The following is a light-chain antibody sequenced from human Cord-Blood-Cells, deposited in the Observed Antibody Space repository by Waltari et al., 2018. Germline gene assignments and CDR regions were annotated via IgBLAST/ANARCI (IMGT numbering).Light chain of an antibody. Sequence: QSALTQPPSASGSPGQSVTISCTGTSSAVGGYHYVSWYQQHPGKAPKLMIYEVSKRPSGVPDRFSGSKSGNTASLTVSGLQAEDEADYYCSSYAGSNNYVFGTGTKVTVL. CDR3: SSYAGSNNYV. CDR1: SSAVGGYHY. J-gene: IGLJ1*01. CDR2: EVS. V-gene: IGLV2-8*01.